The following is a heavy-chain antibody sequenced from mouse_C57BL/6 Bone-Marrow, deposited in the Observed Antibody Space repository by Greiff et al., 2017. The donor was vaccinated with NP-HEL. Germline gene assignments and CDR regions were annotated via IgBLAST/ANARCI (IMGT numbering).Heavy chain of an antibody. CDR1: GYTFTSYW. CDR3: ARRGKNYYGSSYYYAMDY. CDR2: IHPNSGST. J-gene: IGHJ4*01. V-gene: IGHV1-64*01. D-gene: IGHD1-1*01. Sequence: QVQLQQPGAELVKPGASVKLSCKASGYTFTSYWMHWVKQRPGQGLEWIGMIHPNSGSTNYNEKFKSKATLTVDKSSSTAYMQLSSLTSEDSAVYYCARRGKNYYGSSYYYAMDYWGQGTSVTVSS.